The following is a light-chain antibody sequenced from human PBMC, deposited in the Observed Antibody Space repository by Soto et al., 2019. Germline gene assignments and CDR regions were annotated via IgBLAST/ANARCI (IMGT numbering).Light chain of an antibody. CDR3: ETWDSNTRV. CDR2: LEGSGSY. V-gene: IGLV4-60*02. CDR1: SGHSSYI. Sequence: QLVLTHSSSASASLGSSVKLTCTLSSGHSSYIIAWHHQQPGKAPRYLMKLEGSGSYNKGSGVPDRFSGSSSGADRYLTISNLQFEDEANYYCETWDSNTRVFGGGTKVTVL. J-gene: IGLJ2*01.